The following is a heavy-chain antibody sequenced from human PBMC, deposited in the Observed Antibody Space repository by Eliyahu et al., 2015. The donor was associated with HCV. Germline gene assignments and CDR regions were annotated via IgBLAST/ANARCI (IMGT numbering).Heavy chain of an antibody. Sequence: EVQLLESGGGLVQPGGSLRLSCXGSGFTFSRDAMIWVRQAPGKGLEWVSGIGVSGGTIYYADSVKGRFTVSRDDSNNMVYLQMHNVRAEDTAVYYCAKSRTVGGPIDYWGQGTLVTVSS. J-gene: IGHJ4*02. CDR2: IGVSGGTI. D-gene: IGHD3-16*01. CDR1: GFTFSRDA. V-gene: IGHV3-23*01. CDR3: AKSRTVGGPIDY.